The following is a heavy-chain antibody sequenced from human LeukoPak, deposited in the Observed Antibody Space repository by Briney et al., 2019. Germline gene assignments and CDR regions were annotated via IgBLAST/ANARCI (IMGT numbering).Heavy chain of an antibody. J-gene: IGHJ4*02. Sequence: GGSLRLSCAASGFTFSNYNMNWVRQAPGKGLEWVSYISSSSSTIYYADSVKGRFTISRDNAKNSLYLQMNSLRAEDTAVYYCARDLGQPDYWGQGTLVTVSS. CDR2: ISSSSSTI. V-gene: IGHV3-48*01. D-gene: IGHD6-13*01. CDR1: GFTFSNYN. CDR3: ARDLGQPDY.